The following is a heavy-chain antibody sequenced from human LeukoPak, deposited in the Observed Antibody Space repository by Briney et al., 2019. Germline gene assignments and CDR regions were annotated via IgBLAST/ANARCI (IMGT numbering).Heavy chain of an antibody. CDR3: AKDYYGSGSMFDY. V-gene: IGHV3-23*01. CDR1: GFIFSSYG. J-gene: IGHJ4*02. CDR2: ISGSGHRT. Sequence: GGSLRLSCAASGFIFSSYGVSWVRQAPGKGLECVSGISGSGHRTYYADSVKDRFTISRDNSKSTLYLQMNSLRAEDTAVYYCAKDYYGSGSMFDYWGQGTLVTVSS. D-gene: IGHD3-10*01.